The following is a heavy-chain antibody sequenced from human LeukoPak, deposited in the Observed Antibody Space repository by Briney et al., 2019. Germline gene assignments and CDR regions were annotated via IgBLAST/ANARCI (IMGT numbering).Heavy chain of an antibody. D-gene: IGHD1-26*01. Sequence: GGSLRLSCAASGFTFINASMSWVRQAPGKGLEWVGRIKSKTDSGTRDYAAPVKGRFTISSDYSKNTLNLQMNRLKTEDTAVYYFTTDEHEDSGSYYDWYFDLWGRGTLVTVSS. J-gene: IGHJ2*01. CDR3: TTDEHEDSGSYYDWYFDL. V-gene: IGHV3-15*01. CDR2: IKSKTDSGTR. CDR1: GFTFINAS.